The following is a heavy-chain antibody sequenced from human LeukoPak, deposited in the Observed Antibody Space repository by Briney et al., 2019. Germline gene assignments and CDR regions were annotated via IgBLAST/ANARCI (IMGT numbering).Heavy chain of an antibody. V-gene: IGHV3-23*01. J-gene: IGHJ4*02. CDR1: GFTFTSYG. CDR2: ISGSGGYT. CDR3: AKDGGVWFGESNDY. D-gene: IGHD3-10*01. Sequence: GGTLRLSCAASGFTFTSYGMNWVRQAPGKGLEWVSTISGSGGYTYYADSVKGRFTISRDNPKNTLYLQMNSLRVEDTAVYYCAKDGGVWFGESNDYWGQGSLVTVSS.